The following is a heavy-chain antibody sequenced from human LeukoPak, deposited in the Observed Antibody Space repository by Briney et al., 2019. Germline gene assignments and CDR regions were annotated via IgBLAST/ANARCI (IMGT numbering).Heavy chain of an antibody. CDR1: GFTFSSYW. CDR2: IKQDGSEK. CDR3: ARYIVATTNWFDP. J-gene: IGHJ5*02. V-gene: IGHV3-7*01. D-gene: IGHD5-12*01. Sequence: GGSLRLSCAASGFTFSSYWMSWVRQAPGKGLEWVANIKQDGSEKYYVDSVKGRFTISRDNAKNSLYLQMNSLGAEDTAVYYCARYIVATTNWFDPWGQGTLVTVSS.